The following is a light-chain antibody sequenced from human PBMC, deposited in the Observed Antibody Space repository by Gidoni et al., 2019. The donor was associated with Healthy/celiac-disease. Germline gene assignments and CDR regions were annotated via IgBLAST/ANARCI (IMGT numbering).Light chain of an antibody. Sequence: AIRMTQSPSSFSASTGDRVTITCRASQGISSYFAWYQQKPGKAPKLLIYAASTLQSGVPSRFSGSGSGTDFTLTISCLQSEDFATYYCQQYYSYPQTFXQXTKVEIK. J-gene: IGKJ1*01. CDR3: QQYYSYPQT. V-gene: IGKV1-8*01. CDR2: AAS. CDR1: QGISSY.